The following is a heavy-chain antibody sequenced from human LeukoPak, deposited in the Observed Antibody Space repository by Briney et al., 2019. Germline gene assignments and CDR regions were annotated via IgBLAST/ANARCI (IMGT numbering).Heavy chain of an antibody. Sequence: GGSLRLSCAASGFTFSSYGMHWVRQAPGKGLEWVAVIWYDGSNKYYADSVKGRFTISRDNSKNTLYLQMNSLRAEDTAVYYCARKVKYSSPSELGYWGQGTLVTVSS. CDR3: ARKVKYSSPSELGY. CDR1: GFTFSSYG. CDR2: IWYDGSNK. D-gene: IGHD6-6*01. V-gene: IGHV3-33*01. J-gene: IGHJ4*02.